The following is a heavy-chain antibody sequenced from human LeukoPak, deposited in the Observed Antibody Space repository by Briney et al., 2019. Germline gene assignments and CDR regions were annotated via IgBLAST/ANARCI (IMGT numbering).Heavy chain of an antibody. Sequence: GASVKVSCKASGGTFSSYAISWVRQAPGQGLEWMGGIIPIFGTANYAQKFQGRVTITADESTSTAYVELSSLRSEDTAVYYRARLGVYMVRGVSWFDPWGQGTLVTVSS. CDR1: GGTFSSYA. J-gene: IGHJ5*02. D-gene: IGHD3-10*01. V-gene: IGHV1-69*13. CDR3: ARLGVYMVRGVSWFDP. CDR2: IIPIFGTA.